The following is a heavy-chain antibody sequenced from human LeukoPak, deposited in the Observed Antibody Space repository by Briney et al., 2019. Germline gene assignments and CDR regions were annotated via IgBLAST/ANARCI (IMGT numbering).Heavy chain of an antibody. D-gene: IGHD5-18*01. CDR1: GGSISSGSYY. V-gene: IGHV4-61*01. Sequence: SETLSLTCTVSGGSISSGSYYWSWIRQPPGKGLEWIGYIYYSGSTNYNPSLKSRVTISVDTSKNQFSLKLSSVTAADTAVYCCASSGYSYGKFDPWGQGTLVTVSS. J-gene: IGHJ5*02. CDR3: ASSGYSYGKFDP. CDR2: IYYSGST.